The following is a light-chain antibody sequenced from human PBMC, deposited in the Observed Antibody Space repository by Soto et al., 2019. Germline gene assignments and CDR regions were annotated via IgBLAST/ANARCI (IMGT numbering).Light chain of an antibody. CDR1: QSISSW. Sequence: DLQMTQSPSTLSASVGDRVTITCWASQSISSWLAWYQQKPGKAPKLLIYKASSLESGVPSRFSGSGSGTEFTLTISSLQPDDFATYYCQQYNSYPLTFGGGTKVEIK. J-gene: IGKJ4*01. CDR3: QQYNSYPLT. V-gene: IGKV1-5*03. CDR2: KAS.